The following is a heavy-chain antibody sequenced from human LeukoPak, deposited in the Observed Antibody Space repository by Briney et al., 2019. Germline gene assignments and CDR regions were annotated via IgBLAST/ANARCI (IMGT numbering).Heavy chain of an antibody. CDR1: GFTFNNYA. CDR3: AKSSNPHASGSYYAFFDY. J-gene: IGHJ4*02. V-gene: IGHV3-23*01. Sequence: GGSLRLSCAASGFTFNNYAMSWVRQAPGKGLEWVSGISGSGANTYYADSVKGRFTISRDNSKNTLYLQMNSLRAEDTAVYYCAKSSNPHASGSYYAFFDYWGQGTLVTVSS. CDR2: ISGSGANT. D-gene: IGHD3-10*01.